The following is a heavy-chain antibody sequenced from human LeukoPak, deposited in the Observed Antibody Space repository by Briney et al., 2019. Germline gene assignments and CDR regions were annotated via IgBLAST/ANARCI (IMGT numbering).Heavy chain of an antibody. J-gene: IGHJ5*02. Sequence: ASVKVSCKASGYTFTGYYMHWVRQAPGQGLEWIGWINPNSGGTNYAQEFQGRVTMTRDTSISTAYMELSRLRSDDTAVYYCARGYSSGWYNWFDPWGQGTLVTVSS. D-gene: IGHD6-19*01. CDR1: GYTFTGYY. CDR3: ARGYSSGWYNWFDP. V-gene: IGHV1-2*02. CDR2: INPNSGGT.